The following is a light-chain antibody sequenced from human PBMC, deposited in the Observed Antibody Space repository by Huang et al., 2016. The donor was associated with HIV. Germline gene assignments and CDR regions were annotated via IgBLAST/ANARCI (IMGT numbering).Light chain of an antibody. CDR3: LQHNTYPWM. Sequence: DIQMTQTPSAMSASVGDRVTITFRASQDISKSLAWFQHKPGKVPRPMIYGTSTLRSGVPSRFSDSGSGTEFTLTISSLQPEDFATYYSLQHNTYPWMFGQGTKVEVK. V-gene: IGKV1-17*03. CDR2: GTS. CDR1: QDISKS. J-gene: IGKJ1*01.